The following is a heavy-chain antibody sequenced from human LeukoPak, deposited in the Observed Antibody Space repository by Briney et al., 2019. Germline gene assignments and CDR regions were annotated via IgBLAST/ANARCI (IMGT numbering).Heavy chain of an antibody. Sequence: PSETLSLTCTVSGGSISYNYWSWIRQPPGKGLEWIGYIYYSGSTNYNPSLKSRVIISVDTSKNQFSLKLSSVTAADTAVYYCARDGQRRGAFDIWGQGTMVTVSS. CDR1: GGSISYNY. J-gene: IGHJ3*02. V-gene: IGHV4-59*12. D-gene: IGHD6-25*01. CDR2: IYYSGST. CDR3: ARDGQRRGAFDI.